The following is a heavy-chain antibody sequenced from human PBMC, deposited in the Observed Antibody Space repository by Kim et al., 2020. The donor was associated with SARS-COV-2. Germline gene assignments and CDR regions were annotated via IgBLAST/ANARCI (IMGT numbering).Heavy chain of an antibody. V-gene: IGHV4-59*01. J-gene: IGHJ4*02. CDR1: GASTNGYY. D-gene: IGHD3-9*01. CDR2: IYYTGGLT. Sequence: SETLSLTCTVSGASTNGYYWSWIRQPPGEALEWIAYIYYTGGLTNYNPSLKSRVTISIDTSKNQFSLNLNSVTAADTAFYYCARILTGAGATFDSWGQGTLVTVSS. CDR3: ARILTGAGATFDS.